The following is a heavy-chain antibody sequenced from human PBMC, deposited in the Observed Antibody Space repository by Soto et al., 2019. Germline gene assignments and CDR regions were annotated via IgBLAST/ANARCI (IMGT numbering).Heavy chain of an antibody. CDR2: ISASGGSA. CDR1: GFTFSNYA. CDR3: AKERTVTIFRDYFDF. Sequence: PGGSLRLSCAASGFTFSNYAMTWVRQAPGKGLEWVSGISASGGSANYADTVEGRFTITRDKSKNTLYLQMNSLRDDDTGVYYCAKERTVTIFRDYFDFWGQGTLVTVSS. D-gene: IGHD3-3*01. V-gene: IGHV3-23*01. J-gene: IGHJ4*02.